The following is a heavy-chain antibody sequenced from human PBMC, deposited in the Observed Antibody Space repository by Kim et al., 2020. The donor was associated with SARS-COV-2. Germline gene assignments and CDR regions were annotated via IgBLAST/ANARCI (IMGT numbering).Heavy chain of an antibody. CDR3: ARAFFTPYYYYYDMDV. V-gene: IGHV5-51*01. Sequence: GESLQISCKGSGYRFTSYWIGWVRQMPGKGLEWMGIIYPGDSDTRYSPSFQGQVTISADKSISTAYLQWSSLKASDTAMYYCARAFFTPYYYYYDMDVWGQGTTVTVSS. CDR1: GYRFTSYW. J-gene: IGHJ6*02. D-gene: IGHD3-16*01. CDR2: IYPGDSDT.